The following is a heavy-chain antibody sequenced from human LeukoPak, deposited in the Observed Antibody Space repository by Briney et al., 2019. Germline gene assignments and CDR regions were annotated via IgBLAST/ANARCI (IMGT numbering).Heavy chain of an antibody. J-gene: IGHJ4*02. Sequence: KPGGSLRLSCAASGFTFSDYYMTWVRQAPGKGLEWVSYISSSSNTVYYADSVKGRLTVSRDNAKNSLYLQMNNLRAEDTAVYYCARRAMGATSFDYWGQGTLVTVSS. V-gene: IGHV3-11*04. D-gene: IGHD1-26*01. CDR2: ISSSSNTV. CDR1: GFTFSDYY. CDR3: ARRAMGATSFDY.